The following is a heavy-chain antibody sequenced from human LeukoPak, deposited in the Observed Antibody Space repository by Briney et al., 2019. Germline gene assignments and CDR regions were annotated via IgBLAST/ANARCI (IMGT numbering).Heavy chain of an antibody. Sequence: GASVKVSCKVSGYTLTELSMHWVRQAPGKGLEWMGGFDPEDGETIYAQKFQGSVTMTEDTSTDTAYMELSSLRSEDTAVYYCATGPLRGYSGYDEYFDYWGQGTLVTVSS. CDR3: ATGPLRGYSGYDEYFDY. V-gene: IGHV1-24*01. CDR1: GYTLTELS. J-gene: IGHJ4*02. D-gene: IGHD5-12*01. CDR2: FDPEDGET.